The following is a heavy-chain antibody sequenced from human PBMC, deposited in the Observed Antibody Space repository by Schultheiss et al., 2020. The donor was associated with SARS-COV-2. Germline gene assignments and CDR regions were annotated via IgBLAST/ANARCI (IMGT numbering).Heavy chain of an antibody. Sequence: SETLSLTCTVSGGSISSGDYYWSWIRQPPGKGLEWSGYIYYSGSTNYNPSLKSRVTISVDTSKNQFYLMLSSVTAADTAVYYCARDRRIDYYDRTYAFDIWGQGTMVTVSS. CDR3: ARDRRIDYYDRTYAFDI. J-gene: IGHJ3*02. D-gene: IGHD3-22*01. CDR1: GGSISSGDYY. CDR2: IYYSGST. V-gene: IGHV4-61*08.